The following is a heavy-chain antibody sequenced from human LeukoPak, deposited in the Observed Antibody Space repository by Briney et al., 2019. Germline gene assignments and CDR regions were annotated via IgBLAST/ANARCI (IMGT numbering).Heavy chain of an antibody. V-gene: IGHV4-31*03. CDR3: ARVVAAAAFDI. J-gene: IGHJ3*02. CDR1: GGSISSGGYY. Sequence: PSQTLSLTCTVSGGSISSGGYYWSWIRQHPGKGLEWIGYIYYSGSTYYNPSLKSRVTISVDTSKYQFSLKLSSVTAADTAVYYCARVVAAAAFDIWGQGTMVTVSS. D-gene: IGHD6-13*01. CDR2: IYYSGST.